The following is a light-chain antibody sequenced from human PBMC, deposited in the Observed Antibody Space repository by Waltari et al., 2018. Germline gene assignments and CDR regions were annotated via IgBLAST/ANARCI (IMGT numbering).Light chain of an antibody. CDR2: NTS. CDR3: LLYMPSGDWL. J-gene: IGLJ3*02. CDR1: SGSVSTTSY. V-gene: IGLV8-61*01. Sequence: QTVVTQAPSFSVSPGGTVTLTCGLSSGSVSTTSYPSWYQPTPAQAPRPLIYNTSIPSSGVPDRFSRSIIGNKAALIITGAQAVDASDYYCLLYMPSGDWLFGGGTKLTVL.